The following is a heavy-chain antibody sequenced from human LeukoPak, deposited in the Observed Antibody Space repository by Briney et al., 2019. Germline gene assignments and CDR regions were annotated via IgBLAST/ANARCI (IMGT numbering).Heavy chain of an antibody. CDR1: GFSFSTYW. D-gene: IGHD6-13*01. CDR3: ARDPESSSFDL. V-gene: IGHV3-7*01. CDR2: IDKGGSVR. J-gene: IGHJ4*02. Sequence: GWSLRLSCAASGFSFSTYWMSWGCQTPEKGLESVANIDKGGSVRNYMDSLKGRCTISRDNAKKSLYLEINSLRADDTAVYYCARDPESSSFDLWGRGALLTVSS.